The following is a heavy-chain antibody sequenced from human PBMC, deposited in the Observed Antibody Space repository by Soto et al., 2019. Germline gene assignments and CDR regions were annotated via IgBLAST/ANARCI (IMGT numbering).Heavy chain of an antibody. CDR3: ARHGFYGDYSSNYFDP. CDR2: IYPSDSDT. V-gene: IGHV5-51*01. Sequence: PGGSLKISCKGSGYSFTNYWIAWVRQMPGKGLEYMGIIYPSDSDTRYSPSFQGQVTISADKSISTAYLQWSSLKASDTAIYYCARHGFYGDYSSNYFDPRRQGTLVTVSS. J-gene: IGHJ5*02. D-gene: IGHD4-17*01. CDR1: GYSFTNYW.